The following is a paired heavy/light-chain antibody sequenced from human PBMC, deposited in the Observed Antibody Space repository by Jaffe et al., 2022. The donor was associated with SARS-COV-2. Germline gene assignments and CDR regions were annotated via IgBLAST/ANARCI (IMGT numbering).Light chain of an antibody. CDR1: QSLVHNDGNTY. CDR3: MQATQFPRT. Sequence: ETVMTQTPLYSPVTLGQPASISCKSSQSLVHNDGNTYLSWLHQRPGQPPRLLISKISNRFSGVPDRFSGSGAGTDFTLNITRVEAEDVGVYYCMQATQFPRTFGQGTKLEIK. V-gene: IGKV2-24*01. J-gene: IGKJ2*01. CDR2: KIS.
Heavy chain of an antibody. CDR2: VYHSGNT. J-gene: IGHJ4*02. V-gene: IGHV4-38-2*02. CDR3: ARAPVGSFDY. CDR1: GYSIGNGYY. Sequence: QVQLQESGPGLVKPSETLSLNCSVSGYSIGNGYYWGWVRQPPGKGLEWIGSVYHSGNTYYNPSLKRRVTLSMDTSKNQYSLKLTSLTAADTAVYYCARAPVGSFDYWGQGSLVIVSS. D-gene: IGHD3-10*01.